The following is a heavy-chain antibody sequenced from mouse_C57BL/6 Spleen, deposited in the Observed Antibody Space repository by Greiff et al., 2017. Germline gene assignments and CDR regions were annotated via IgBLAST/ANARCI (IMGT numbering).Heavy chain of an antibody. J-gene: IGHJ3*01. CDR3: ARAGVYDGYLFAY. CDR2: ILPGSGST. D-gene: IGHD2-3*01. V-gene: IGHV1-9*01. CDR1: GYTFTGYW. Sequence: QVQLQQSGAELMKPGASVKLSCKATGYTFTGYWIEWVKQRPGHGLEWIGEILPGSGSTNYNEKFKGKATFTADTSSNAAYMQLSSLTAEDSANYCGARAGVYDGYLFAYWGKGTLVTVSA.